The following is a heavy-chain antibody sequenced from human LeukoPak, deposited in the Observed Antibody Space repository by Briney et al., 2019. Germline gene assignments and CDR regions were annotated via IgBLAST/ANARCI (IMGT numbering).Heavy chain of an antibody. Sequence: SETLSLSCTVSGGPISSYYWSWIRQSPGKGLEWIGHIYYSGSTNYNPSLKSRVTISVDTSRNQFSLKLSSVTAADTAVYYCARNYDSSGYTTFAYWGQGTLVTFSS. CDR2: IYYSGST. CDR3: ARNYDSSGYTTFAY. D-gene: IGHD3-22*01. CDR1: GGPISSYY. V-gene: IGHV4-59*01. J-gene: IGHJ4*02.